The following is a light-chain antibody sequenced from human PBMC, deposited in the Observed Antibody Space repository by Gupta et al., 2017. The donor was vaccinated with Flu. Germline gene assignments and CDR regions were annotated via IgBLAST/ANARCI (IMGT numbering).Light chain of an antibody. CDR3: QQLNSYPST. J-gene: IGKJ1*01. Sequence: PSFLSASVGDRVTITCRASQGISNYLAWYQQKPGKAPKLLIYDASTLRSGVPSRFSGSGSLPDFTLTISSLQTEDFATYYCQQLNSYPSTFGQGTKLEIK. CDR2: DAS. V-gene: IGKV1-9*01. CDR1: QGISNY.